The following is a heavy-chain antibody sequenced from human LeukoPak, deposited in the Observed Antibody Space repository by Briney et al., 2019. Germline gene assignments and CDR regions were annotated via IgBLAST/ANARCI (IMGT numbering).Heavy chain of an antibody. CDR2: IYYSGST. CDR3: ARLDGPFDYYGMDV. D-gene: IGHD1-1*01. V-gene: IGHV4-59*12. J-gene: IGHJ6*02. Sequence: PSETLSLTCTVSGGSISSYYWSWIRQPPGKGLEWIGYIYYSGSTNYNPSLKSRVTISVDTPKNQFSLKLSSVTAADTAVYYCARLDGPFDYYGMDVWGQGTTVTVSS. CDR1: GGSISSYY.